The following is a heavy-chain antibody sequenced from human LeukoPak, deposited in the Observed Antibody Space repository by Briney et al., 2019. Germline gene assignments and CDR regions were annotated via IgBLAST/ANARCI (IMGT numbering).Heavy chain of an antibody. CDR3: ARVGWFRYYFDY. D-gene: IGHD2-15*01. Sequence: GASVKVSCKASGYTFTSYGISWVRQAPGQGLEWMGWISAYNGNTNYAQKLQGRVTMTRNTSISTAYMELSSLRSEDTAVYYCARVGWFRYYFDYWGQGTLVTVSS. J-gene: IGHJ4*02. V-gene: IGHV1-18*01. CDR1: GYTFTSYG. CDR2: ISAYNGNT.